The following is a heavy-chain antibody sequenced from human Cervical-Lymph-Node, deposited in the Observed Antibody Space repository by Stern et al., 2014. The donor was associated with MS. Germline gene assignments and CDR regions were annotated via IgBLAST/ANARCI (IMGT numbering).Heavy chain of an antibody. Sequence: VQLVESGAEVTKPGSSAKVSCKASVGTFSKFPSSLVRQAPGQGLEWMGGIFPVFGTPAYAQEFRGRVTITADVSTSTVYMELSSLRSDDTAVYYCALSSESSDRWYSLGYDLWGQGTLVTVSS. CDR3: ALSSESSDRWYSLGYDL. CDR1: VGTFSKFP. J-gene: IGHJ5*02. V-gene: IGHV1-69*01. D-gene: IGHD6-13*01. CDR2: IFPVFGTP.